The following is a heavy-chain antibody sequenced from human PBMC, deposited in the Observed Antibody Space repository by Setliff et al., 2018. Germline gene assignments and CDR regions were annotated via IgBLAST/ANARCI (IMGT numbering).Heavy chain of an antibody. J-gene: IGHJ6*02. V-gene: IGHV3-43D*04. CDR1: GFTFDDYA. CDR2: ISWDGGST. CDR3: AKDISRYYYGMDV. Sequence: GESLRLSCAASGFTFDDYAMHWVRQAPGKGLEWVSLISWDGGSTYYADSVKGRFTISRDNSKNSLYLQMNSLRAEDTALYYCAKDISRYYYGMDVWGQGTTVTAP.